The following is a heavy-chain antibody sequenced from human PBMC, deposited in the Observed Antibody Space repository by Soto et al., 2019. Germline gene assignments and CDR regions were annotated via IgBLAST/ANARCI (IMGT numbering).Heavy chain of an antibody. V-gene: IGHV3-53*01. D-gene: IGHD6-13*01. CDR3: ARWASIAAAGTRWLDP. CDR1: GFTVSSNY. CDR2: IYSGGST. J-gene: IGHJ5*02. Sequence: EVQLVESGGGLIQPGGSLRLSCAASGFTVSSNYMSWVRQAPGKGLEWVSVIYSGGSTYYADSVKSRFTISRDNSKNTLYLQMNSLRAEVTAVYYCARWASIAAAGTRWLDPWGQVTLVTVSS.